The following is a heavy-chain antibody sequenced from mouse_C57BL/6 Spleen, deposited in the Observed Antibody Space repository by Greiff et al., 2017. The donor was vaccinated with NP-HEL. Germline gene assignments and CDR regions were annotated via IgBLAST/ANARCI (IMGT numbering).Heavy chain of an antibody. Sequence: LVKPGASVKMSCKASGYTFTDYYMNWVKQSHGKSLEWIGVINPYNGGTSYNQKFKGKATLTVDKSSSTAYMELNSLTSEDSAVYYCARYDYDEGFDYWGQGTTLTVSS. D-gene: IGHD2-4*01. V-gene: IGHV1-19*01. CDR2: INPYNGGT. CDR1: GYTFTDYY. CDR3: ARYDYDEGFDY. J-gene: IGHJ2*01.